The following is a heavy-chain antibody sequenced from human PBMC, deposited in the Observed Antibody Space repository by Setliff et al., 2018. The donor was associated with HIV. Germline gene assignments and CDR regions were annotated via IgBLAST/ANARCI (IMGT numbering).Heavy chain of an antibody. D-gene: IGHD5-12*01. J-gene: IGHJ4*02. Sequence: SVKVSCKASGGIFNTYGMNWVRQAPGQGLEWMGGIIPIARAPNYAQKFQDRVTITADESATTVYMEVRSLKSEDTALYYCARGPLYGYDRGYFDYWGQGTLVTVSS. CDR3: ARGPLYGYDRGYFDY. CDR2: IIPIARAP. CDR1: GGIFNTYG. V-gene: IGHV1-69*13.